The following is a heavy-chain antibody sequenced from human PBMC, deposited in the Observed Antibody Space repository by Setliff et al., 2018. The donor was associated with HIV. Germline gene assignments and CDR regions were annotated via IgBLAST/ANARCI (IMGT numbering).Heavy chain of an antibody. D-gene: IGHD5-12*01. CDR3: ARGSKRWLQFDFFDY. CDR2: INVGNGNT. Sequence: ASVKVSCKASGYTFSGYYLHWVRRAPGQSLEWMGWINVGNGNTRYSREFEGRVTITRDTSASTVHLELTSLRSEDMAVYYCARGSKRWLQFDFFDYWGQGTLVTVSS. CDR1: GYTFSGYY. V-gene: IGHV1-3*03. J-gene: IGHJ4*02.